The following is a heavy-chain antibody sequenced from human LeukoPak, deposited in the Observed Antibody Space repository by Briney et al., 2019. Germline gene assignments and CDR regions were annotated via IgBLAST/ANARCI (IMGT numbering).Heavy chain of an antibody. J-gene: IGHJ4*02. Sequence: ASVKVSCKASGYTFTSYDINWVRQATGQGLEWMGWMNPNSGNTGYAQKFQGRVTMTRNTSIGTAYMELSSLRSEDTAVYYCARSTYGDYDLYFDYWGQGTLVTVSS. V-gene: IGHV1-8*01. D-gene: IGHD4-17*01. CDR1: GYTFTSYD. CDR3: ARSTYGDYDLYFDY. CDR2: MNPNSGNT.